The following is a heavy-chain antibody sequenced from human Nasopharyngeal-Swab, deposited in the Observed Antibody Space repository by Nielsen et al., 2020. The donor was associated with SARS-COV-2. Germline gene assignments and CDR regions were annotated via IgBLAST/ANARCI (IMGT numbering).Heavy chain of an antibody. V-gene: IGHV4-59*01. CDR2: IYYSGGT. CDR3: ARGGGDYYYYMDV. Sequence: WIRQPPGKGLEWIGYIYYSGGTNYNPSLKSRVTISVDTSKNQFSLKLSSVTAADTAVYYCARGGGDYYYYMDVWGKGTTVTVSS. J-gene: IGHJ6*03.